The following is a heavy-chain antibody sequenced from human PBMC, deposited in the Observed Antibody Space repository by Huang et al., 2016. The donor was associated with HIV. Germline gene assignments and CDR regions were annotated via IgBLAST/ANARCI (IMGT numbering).Heavy chain of an antibody. V-gene: IGHV3-7*01. Sequence: VESGGRSVQPRGSIRLSCVGSTFTFGAYWMSWVRPPTGKGLEWVANIKQDENEKYYVDSVKGRFNISRDNAKKVLFLEMDALRVEDTAIYFCATKTAGMDIWGQGTTVIVSS. CDR3: ATKTAGMDI. CDR2: IKQDENEK. CDR1: TFTFGAYW. J-gene: IGHJ6*02.